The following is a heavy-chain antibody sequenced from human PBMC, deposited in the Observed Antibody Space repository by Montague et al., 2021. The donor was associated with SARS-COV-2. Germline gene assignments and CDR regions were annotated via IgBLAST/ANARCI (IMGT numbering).Heavy chain of an antibody. J-gene: IGHJ3*02. V-gene: IGHV4-31*03. Sequence: TLSLTCTVSGGSISSGGYYWSWIRQHPGKGLEWIGYIYYSEXTXYXXXXKXRVTIAVDTSKNQFSLQLSSVTAADTAVYYCASARITMIVVVDAFDIWGQGTMVTVSS. CDR2: IYYSEXT. D-gene: IGHD3-22*01. CDR1: GGSISSGGYY. CDR3: ASARITMIVVVDAFDI.